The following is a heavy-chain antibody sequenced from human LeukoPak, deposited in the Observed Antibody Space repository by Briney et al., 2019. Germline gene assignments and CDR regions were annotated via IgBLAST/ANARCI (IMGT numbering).Heavy chain of an antibody. J-gene: IGHJ4*02. CDR1: GYTFTGYY. Sequence: ASVKVSCKASGYTFTGYYMHWVRQAPGHGLEWMGIINPSGGSTSYAQKFQGRVTMTRDTSTSTVYMELSSLRSEDTAVYYCARSLTGDLGYFDYWGQGTLVSVSS. CDR2: INPSGGST. D-gene: IGHD7-27*01. CDR3: ARSLTGDLGYFDY. V-gene: IGHV1-46*01.